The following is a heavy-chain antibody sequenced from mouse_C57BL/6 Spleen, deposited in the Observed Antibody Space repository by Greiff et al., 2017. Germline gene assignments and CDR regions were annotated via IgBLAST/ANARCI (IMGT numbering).Heavy chain of an antibody. V-gene: IGHV1-64*01. CDR2: IHPNSGST. CDR1: GYTFTSYW. J-gene: IGHJ2*01. CDR3: SNSNWGPWYFDY. D-gene: IGHD2-5*01. Sequence: VQLQQPGAELVKPGASVKLSCKASGYTFTSYWMHWVKQRPGQGLEWIGMIHPNSGSTNYNEKFKSKATLTVDKSSSTAYMQLSRLTSDDSAVYYFSNSNWGPWYFDYRGQGPTLTVSS.